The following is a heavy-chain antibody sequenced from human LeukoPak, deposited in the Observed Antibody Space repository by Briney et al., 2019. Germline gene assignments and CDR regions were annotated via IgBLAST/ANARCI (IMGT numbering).Heavy chain of an antibody. CDR2: ISSTGSNI. V-gene: IGHV3-21*01. CDR3: ARARYFDL. J-gene: IGHJ2*01. Sequence: GGSLRLSCAASGITFSTYSMNWVRQAPGKGLEWVSSISSTGSNIYYADSVKGRFTISRDNANNSLYVQMNSLRAEDTAVYYCARARYFDLWGRGTLVTVSS. CDR1: GITFSTYS.